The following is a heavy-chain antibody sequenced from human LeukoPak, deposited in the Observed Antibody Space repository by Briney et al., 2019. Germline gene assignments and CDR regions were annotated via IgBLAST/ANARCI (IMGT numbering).Heavy chain of an antibody. CDR2: IYYSGST. V-gene: IGHV4-30-4*01. CDR1: SGSISSGDYY. Sequence: SETLSLTCTVSSGSISSGDYYWSWIRQPPGKGLEWIGYIYYSGSTYYNPSLKSRVTISVDTSKNQFSLKLSSVTAADTAVYYCARDRAPMVRGVIHYAFDIWGQGTMVTVSS. J-gene: IGHJ3*02. CDR3: ARDRAPMVRGVIHYAFDI. D-gene: IGHD3-10*01.